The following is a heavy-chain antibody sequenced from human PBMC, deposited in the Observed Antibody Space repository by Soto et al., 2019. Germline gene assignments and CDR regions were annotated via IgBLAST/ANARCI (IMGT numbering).Heavy chain of an antibody. V-gene: IGHV3-23*01. D-gene: IGHD1-1*01. CDR1: GFTFGTYG. CDR3: AKDKERGCDDSDFVS. CDR2: ITGGNT. Sequence: GGSLRLSCAASGFTFGTYGMGWVRQAPGKGLEWVSTITGGNTYYAASVKGRFTISRDNYKNTLYLQMSSLRAEDTALYYCAKDKERGCDDSDFVSWGQGTLVTVYS. J-gene: IGHJ4*02.